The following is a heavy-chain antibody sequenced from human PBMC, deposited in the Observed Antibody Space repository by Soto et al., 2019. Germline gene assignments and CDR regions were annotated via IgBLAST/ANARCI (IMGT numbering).Heavy chain of an antibody. CDR3: AATSSIAARLLDY. V-gene: IGHV1-58*01. CDR2: IVVGSGNT. D-gene: IGHD6-6*01. J-gene: IGHJ4*02. CDR1: GFTFTSSA. Sequence: WASVKVSCKASGFTFTSSAVQWVRQARGQRLEWIGWIVVGSGNTNYAQKFQERVTITRDMSTSTAYMELSSLRSEDTAVYYCAATSSIAARLLDYWGQGTLVTVSS.